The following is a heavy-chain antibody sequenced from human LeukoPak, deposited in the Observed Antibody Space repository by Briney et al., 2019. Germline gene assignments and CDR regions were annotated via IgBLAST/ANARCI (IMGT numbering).Heavy chain of an antibody. V-gene: IGHV4-34*01. CDR3: ARLRDWWMGSGSYYNAPPGRPRSNWFDP. Sequence: EPSETLSLTCAVYGGSFSGYYWSWIRQPPGKGLEWIGEINHSGSTNYNPSLKSRVTISVDTSKNQFSLKLSSVTAADTAVYYCARLRDWWMGSGSYYNAPPGRPRSNWFDPWGQGTLVTVSS. D-gene: IGHD3-10*01. J-gene: IGHJ5*02. CDR1: GGSFSGYY. CDR2: INHSGST.